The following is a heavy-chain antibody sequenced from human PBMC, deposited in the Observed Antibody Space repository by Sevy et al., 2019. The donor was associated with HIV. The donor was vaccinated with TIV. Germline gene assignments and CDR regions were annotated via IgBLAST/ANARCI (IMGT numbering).Heavy chain of an antibody. Sequence: GGSLRLSCAASGFTFSSYEMNWVRQAPGNGLEWVSYISNSGPTISYSDSVKGRFTISRDNARNSLYLQMNSLRAEDTAVYYCARDLPPSATTVAHFDCWGQGTLVTVSS. CDR3: ARDLPPSATTVAHFDC. CDR2: ISNSGPTI. J-gene: IGHJ4*02. D-gene: IGHD4-17*01. V-gene: IGHV3-48*03. CDR1: GFTFSSYE.